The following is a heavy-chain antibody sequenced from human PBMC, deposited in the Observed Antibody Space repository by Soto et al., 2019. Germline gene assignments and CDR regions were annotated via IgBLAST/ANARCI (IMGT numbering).Heavy chain of an antibody. J-gene: IGHJ4*02. CDR3: ARGGYYDSSGDFDY. CDR2: IYYSGST. D-gene: IGHD3-22*01. Sequence: SETLSLTCTVSGGSISSSSYYWGWIRQHPGKGLEWIGCIYYSGSTYYNPSLKSRVTISVDTSKNQFSLKLSSVTAADTAVYYCARGGYYDSSGDFDYWGQGTLVTVS. V-gene: IGHV4-39*07. CDR1: GGSISSSSYY.